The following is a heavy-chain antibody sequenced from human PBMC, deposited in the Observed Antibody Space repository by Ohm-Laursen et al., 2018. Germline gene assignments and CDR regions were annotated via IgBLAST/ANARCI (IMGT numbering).Heavy chain of an antibody. CDR3: AKAPKQQLVYYFDY. V-gene: IGHV3-23*01. Sequence: SLRLSCSASGFTFSSYAMSWVRQAPGKGLEWVSAISGSGGSTYYADSVKGRFTISRDNSKNTLYLQMNSLRAEDTAVYYCAKAPKQQLVYYFDYWGQGTLVTVSS. CDR1: GFTFSSYA. D-gene: IGHD6-13*01. CDR2: ISGSGGST. J-gene: IGHJ4*02.